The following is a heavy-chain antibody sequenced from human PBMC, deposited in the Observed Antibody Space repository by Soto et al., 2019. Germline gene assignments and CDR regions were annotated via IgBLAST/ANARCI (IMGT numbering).Heavy chain of an antibody. CDR1: AFTFSAYS. D-gene: IGHD3-22*01. J-gene: IGHJ5*02. CDR2: ISRTSDLI. Sequence: EVQLVESGGGLVKPGGSLRLSCSASAFTFSAYSFHWVRQAPGKGLEWVSSISRTSDLISYAAALKGRFTISRDNAENSVYLQMNSLRGEDTAVYYCVRGDYDSSAYYYWLDPWGQGTLVTVSS. V-gene: IGHV3-21*01. CDR3: VRGDYDSSAYYYWLDP.